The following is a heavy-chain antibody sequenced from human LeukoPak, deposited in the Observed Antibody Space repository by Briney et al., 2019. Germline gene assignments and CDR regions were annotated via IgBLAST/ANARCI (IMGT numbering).Heavy chain of an antibody. CDR2: IKKDGSEK. J-gene: IGHJ4*02. D-gene: IGHD3-10*01. Sequence: GGSLRLSCAASGLPFSTYWMSWVRQAPGKGLEWVANIKKDGSEKYYVDSVKGRFTISRDNAKNSLYLQMNNLRAEDTAVYYCASQSSGLFAYWGQGTPVTVSS. CDR1: GLPFSTYW. CDR3: ASQSSGLFAY. V-gene: IGHV3-7*05.